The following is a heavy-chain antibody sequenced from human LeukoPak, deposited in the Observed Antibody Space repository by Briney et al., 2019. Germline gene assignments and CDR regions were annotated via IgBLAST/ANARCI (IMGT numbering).Heavy chain of an antibody. V-gene: IGHV3-23*01. CDR2: ISGSGGST. J-gene: IGHJ6*02. D-gene: IGHD5-24*01. CDR3: AKDPGLHRYGMDV. CDR1: GFTFSTYA. Sequence: PGGSLRLSCVASGFTFSTYAMTWVRQAPGKGLEWVSAISGSGGSTYYVDSVKGRFTISRDNSKNTLSLQMNSLRAKDTAVYYCAKDPGLHRYGMDVWGQGTTVTVSS.